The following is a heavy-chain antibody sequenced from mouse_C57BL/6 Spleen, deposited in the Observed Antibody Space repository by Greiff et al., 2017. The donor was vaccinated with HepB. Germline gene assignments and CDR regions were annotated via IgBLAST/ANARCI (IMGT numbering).Heavy chain of an antibody. J-gene: IGHJ2*01. D-gene: IGHD2-1*01. CDR1: GFTFSSYG. CDR3: ARRGEVTTNFDY. V-gene: IGHV5-6*01. CDR2: ISSGGSYT. Sequence: EVQLVESGGDLVKPGGSLKLSCAASGFTFSSYGMSWVRQTPDKRLEWVATISSGGSYTYYPDSVKGRFTISRDNAKNTLYLQMSSLTSEDTARYYCARRGEVTTNFDYWGQGTTLTVAS.